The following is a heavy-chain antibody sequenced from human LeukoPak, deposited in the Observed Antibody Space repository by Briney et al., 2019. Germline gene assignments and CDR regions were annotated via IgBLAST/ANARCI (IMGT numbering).Heavy chain of an antibody. D-gene: IGHD3-16*01. CDR2: TSSFSDNT. V-gene: IGHV1-18*01. Sequence: ASVKVSCKTSGYTFTSYGISWVRQAPGQGLEWMGWTSSFSDNTKYAEKFQGRVTVTTEISTSTAYMELRSLRFDDTAVYYCARVQVKTRGSYFRDDYWGQGTLVTVSS. CDR3: ARVQVKTRGSYFRDDY. J-gene: IGHJ4*02. CDR1: GYTFTSYG.